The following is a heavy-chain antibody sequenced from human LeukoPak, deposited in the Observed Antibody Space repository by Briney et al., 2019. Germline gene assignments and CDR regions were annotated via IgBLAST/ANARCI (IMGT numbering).Heavy chain of an antibody. CDR2: ISSSGSTI. J-gene: IGHJ5*02. CDR1: GFTFSDYY. V-gene: IGHV3-11*01. Sequence: GGSLRLSCAASGFTFSDYYMSWIRQAPGKGLEWVSYISSSGSTIYYADSVKGRFTISRDNAKNSLYLQMNSLRAEDTAVYYCARGIFDWSTTPPEFNWFDPRGQGTLVTVSS. D-gene: IGHD3-9*01. CDR3: ARGIFDWSTTPPEFNWFDP.